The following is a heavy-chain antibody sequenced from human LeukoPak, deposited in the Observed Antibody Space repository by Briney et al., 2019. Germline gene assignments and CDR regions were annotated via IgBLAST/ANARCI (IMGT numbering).Heavy chain of an antibody. CDR2: INPNSGGT. Sequence: ASVKVSCKASGYTFTGYYMHWVRQAPGQGLEWMGWINPNSGGTNYAQKFQGRVTMTRDTSISTAHMELSRLRSDDTAVYYCARVQQQLFRPLDYWGQGTLVTVSS. CDR1: GYTFTGYY. D-gene: IGHD6-13*01. J-gene: IGHJ4*02. V-gene: IGHV1-2*02. CDR3: ARVQQQLFRPLDY.